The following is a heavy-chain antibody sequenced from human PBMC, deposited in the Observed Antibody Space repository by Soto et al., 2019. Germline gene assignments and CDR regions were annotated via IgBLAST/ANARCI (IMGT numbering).Heavy chain of an antibody. D-gene: IGHD2-2*01. CDR1: GYTFTSYA. CDR2: INAGNGNT. CDR3: ARDRGYCSSTSCPPPTNWFDP. J-gene: IGHJ5*02. V-gene: IGHV1-3*01. Sequence: QVQLVQSGAEVKKPGASVKVSCKASGYTFTSYAMHWVRQAPGQRLEWMGWINAGNGNTKYSQKFQGRVTITRDTYASTAYMELSSLRSEDTAVYYCARDRGYCSSTSCPPPTNWFDPWGQGTLVTVSS.